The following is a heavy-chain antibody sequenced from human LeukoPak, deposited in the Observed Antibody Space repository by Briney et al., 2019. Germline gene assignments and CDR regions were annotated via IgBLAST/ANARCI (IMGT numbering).Heavy chain of an antibody. CDR3: ARPVAAPYYYYYYYMDV. D-gene: IGHD6-19*01. V-gene: IGHV1-69*10. J-gene: IGHJ6*03. CDR2: INPSGSA. Sequence: SVKVSCKASGGTFSSYAISWVRQAPGQGLEWMGFINPSGSAAYAQKFQGRLTMTGDMFTSTDYMELTSLTSDDTAVYYCARPVAAPYYYYYYYMDVWGKGTTVTISS. CDR1: GGTFSSYA.